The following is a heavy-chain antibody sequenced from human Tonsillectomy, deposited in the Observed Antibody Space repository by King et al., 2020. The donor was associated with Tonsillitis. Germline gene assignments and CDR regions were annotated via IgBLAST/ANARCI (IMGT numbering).Heavy chain of an antibody. Sequence: VQLVESGGGLVQPGGSLRLSCAASGFTFSRYWMHWVRQAPGKGLVWVSRINSDESSTSYADSVKGRFTISRDNAKNTLYLQMNSPRAEDTAVYYCASPRQSSSWIHFDYWGQGTLVTVSS. CDR3: ASPRQSSSWIHFDY. D-gene: IGHD6-13*01. CDR2: INSDESST. V-gene: IGHV3-74*01. CDR1: GFTFSRYW. J-gene: IGHJ4*02.